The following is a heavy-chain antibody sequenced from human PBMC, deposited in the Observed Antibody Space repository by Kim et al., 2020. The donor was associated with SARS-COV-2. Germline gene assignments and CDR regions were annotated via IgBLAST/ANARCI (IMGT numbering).Heavy chain of an antibody. J-gene: IGHJ6*02. V-gene: IGHV3-7*01. D-gene: IGHD6-19*01. CDR3: ARDWWQWLVCYGMDV. Sequence: DTVKGRFTSARDNAKNSLYLKINSLRAEDTAVYYCARDWWQWLVCYGMDVWGQGTTVTVSS.